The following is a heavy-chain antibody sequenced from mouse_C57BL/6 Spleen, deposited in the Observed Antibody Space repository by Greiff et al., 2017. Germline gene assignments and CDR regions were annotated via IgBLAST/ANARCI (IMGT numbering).Heavy chain of an antibody. V-gene: IGHV6-3*01. J-gene: IGHJ2*01. Sequence: EVMLVESGGGLVQPGGSMKLSCVASGFTFSNYWMNWVRQSPEKGLEWVAQIRLKSDNYATHYAESVKGRFTISRDDSKSSVYLQMNNLRAEDTGIYYCTAAGGNFDYWGQGTTLTVSS. CDR2: IRLKSDNYAT. CDR3: TAAGGNFDY. CDR1: GFTFSNYW.